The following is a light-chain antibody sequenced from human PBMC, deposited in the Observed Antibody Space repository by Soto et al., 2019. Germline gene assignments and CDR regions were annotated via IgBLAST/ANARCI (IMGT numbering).Light chain of an antibody. V-gene: IGKV1-5*01. CDR3: QQYTSKTPWT. Sequence: DIQMTQSPSTLSASVGDRVAITCRASQNIRNLLAWYQQKPGKAPNLLIYDASNLVPGVPARFSGSGPSAAFTLTISSLQHDDFATFCCQQYTSKTPWTFCQGAKGQIK. CDR2: DAS. CDR1: QNIRNL. J-gene: IGKJ1*01.